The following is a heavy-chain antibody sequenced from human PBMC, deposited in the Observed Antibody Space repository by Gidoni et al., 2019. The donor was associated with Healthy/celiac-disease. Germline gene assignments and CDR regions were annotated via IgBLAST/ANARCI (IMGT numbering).Heavy chain of an antibody. CDR3: VCGGYCTCGVCSRGWFDP. J-gene: IGHJ5*02. CDR2: ISSSSSYL. D-gene: IGHD2-8*02. CDR1: GFTFSSYS. Sequence: EVQLVESGGGLVKPGGSLRLSCAASGFTFSSYSMNWVRQAPGKGLEWVSSISSSSSYLFSSDSVKARFTSSSDNSKNSLYLQMNRLLAEDTAVYYGVCGGYCTCGVCSRGWFDPWCQGTLVTVSS. V-gene: IGHV3-21*01.